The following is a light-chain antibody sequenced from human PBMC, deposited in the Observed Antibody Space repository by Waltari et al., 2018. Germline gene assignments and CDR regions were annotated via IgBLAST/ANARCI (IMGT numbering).Light chain of an antibody. CDR1: QDISNF. CDR2: DAS. V-gene: IGKV1-33*01. J-gene: IGKJ2*01. Sequence: DIQMTQSPSSLSASVGERVTITCQASQDISNFLNWYQQKPGKAPKPLIYDASNLETGVPSRLSGSGSGTDFTFSISSLKPEDIATYYCQQSDTFGQGTRLEIK. CDR3: QQSDT.